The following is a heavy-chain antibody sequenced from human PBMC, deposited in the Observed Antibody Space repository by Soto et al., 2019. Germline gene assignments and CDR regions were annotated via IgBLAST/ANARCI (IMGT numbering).Heavy chain of an antibody. CDR2: ISAYNGNT. CDR1: GYTFTSYG. V-gene: IGHV1-18*04. D-gene: IGHD2-2*02. Sequence: QVQLVQSGAEVKKPGASVKVSCKASGYTFTSYGISWVRQAPGQGLEWMGWISAYNGNTNYAQKPQGRVTRTTDPYTSTAYRELRSLRSDDTAVYYCARDIPAAIQRDWFDPWGQGTLVTVSS. J-gene: IGHJ5*02. CDR3: ARDIPAAIQRDWFDP.